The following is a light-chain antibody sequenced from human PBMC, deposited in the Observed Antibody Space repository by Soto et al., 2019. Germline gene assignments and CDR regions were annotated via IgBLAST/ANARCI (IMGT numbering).Light chain of an antibody. J-gene: IGLJ2*01. Sequence: QSVLTQPASVSGFPGQSITISCTGTSSDVGDYDYVCWYQHHPGKATKLVIYEVINRPSGFSNRFSGSKSGNTASLTISGLQAEDEADYYCNSYTGSSTLLGGGTKLTVL. CDR3: NSYTGSSTL. CDR2: EVI. CDR1: SSDVGDYDY. V-gene: IGLV2-14*01.